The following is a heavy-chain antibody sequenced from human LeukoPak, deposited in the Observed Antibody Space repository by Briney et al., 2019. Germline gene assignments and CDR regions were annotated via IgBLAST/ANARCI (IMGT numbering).Heavy chain of an antibody. CDR1: GFTFSSYG. CDR2: IWYDGSNK. D-gene: IGHD6-13*01. J-gene: IGHJ4*02. V-gene: IGHV3-33*01. Sequence: GRSLRLSCAASGFTFSSYGMHWVRQAPGKGLEWVAVIWYDGSNKFYADSVKGRFTISRDNSKNTLYLQMNSLRAEDTAVYYCARDRAAADLDYWGQGTLVTVSS. CDR3: ARDRAAADLDY.